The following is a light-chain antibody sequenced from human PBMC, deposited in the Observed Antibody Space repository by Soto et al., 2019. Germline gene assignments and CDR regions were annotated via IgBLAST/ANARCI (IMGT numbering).Light chain of an antibody. J-gene: IGKJ1*01. CDR1: QSVSSS. CDR2: GAS. CDR3: QQYNNWWT. V-gene: IGKV3-15*01. Sequence: EVVMTXSPATLSMSPXXXATLSCRASQSVSSSLAWYQQKPGQAPRLLIYGASTRATGIPDRFSGSGSETEFTLTISSLQAEDFAIYYCQQYNNWWTFGQGTKVEIK.